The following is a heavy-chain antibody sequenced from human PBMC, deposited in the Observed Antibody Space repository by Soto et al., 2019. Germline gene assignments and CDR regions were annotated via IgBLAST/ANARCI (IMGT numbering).Heavy chain of an antibody. CDR3: ARNYGPGYTFDY. V-gene: IGHV4-59*08. CDR2: IYYSGST. CDR1: GGSISSYY. Sequence: SEALSLTCTVSGGSISSYYWSWIRQPPGKGLEWIGYIYYSGSTNCNPSLKSRVTISVDTSKNQFSLKLSSVTAADTAVYYCARNYGPGYTFDYWGQGTLVTVSS. J-gene: IGHJ4*02. D-gene: IGHD3-10*01.